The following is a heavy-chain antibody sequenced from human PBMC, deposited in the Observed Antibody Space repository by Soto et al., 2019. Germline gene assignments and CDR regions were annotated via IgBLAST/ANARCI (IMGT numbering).Heavy chain of an antibody. Sequence: EVQLLESGGDLVQPGGSLRLSCAAFGFTFSSYAMSWVRQAPGKGLEWVSSISGSGGTSYYAESVKGRFTLSRDNSKNTLYLQMNSLRVEDTDVYYCAKGGYYYDTSGPTFEYWGQGTLVTVSS. J-gene: IGHJ4*02. CDR2: ISGSGGTS. CDR3: AKGGYYYDTSGPTFEY. V-gene: IGHV3-23*01. CDR1: GFTFSSYA. D-gene: IGHD3-22*01.